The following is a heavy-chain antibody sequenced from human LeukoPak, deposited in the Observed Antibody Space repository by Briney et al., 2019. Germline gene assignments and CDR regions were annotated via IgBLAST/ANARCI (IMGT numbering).Heavy chain of an antibody. J-gene: IGHJ6*03. D-gene: IGHD6-13*01. CDR1: GYTFTGYY. CDR3: ARVPGGRAAAGTVIYCMDV. Sequence: RASVKVSCKASGYTFTGYYMHWVRQAPGQGLEWMGWINPNSGGTNYAQKFQGRVTMTRDTSISTAYMELSRLRSDDTAVYYCARVPGGRAAAGTVIYCMDVWGKGTTVTVSS. CDR2: INPNSGGT. V-gene: IGHV1-2*02.